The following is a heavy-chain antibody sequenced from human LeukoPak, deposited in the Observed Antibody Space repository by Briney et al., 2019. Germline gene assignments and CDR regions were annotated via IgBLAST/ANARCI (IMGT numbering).Heavy chain of an antibody. CDR2: IYHSGST. V-gene: IGHV4-38-2*01. D-gene: IGHD3-22*01. CDR1: GYSISSSYY. CDR3: ARVRYDSSGYRAFDI. J-gene: IGHJ3*02. Sequence: PSETLSLTCAVSGYSISSSYYWGWIRQPPGKGLEWIGSIYHSGSTYYNPSLKSRVTISVDTSKNQFSLKLSSVTAADTAVYYCARVRYDSSGYRAFDIWGQGTMVTVSS.